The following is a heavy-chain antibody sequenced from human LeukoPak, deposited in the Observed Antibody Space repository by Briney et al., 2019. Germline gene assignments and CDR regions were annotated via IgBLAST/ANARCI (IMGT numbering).Heavy chain of an antibody. V-gene: IGHV3-23*01. CDR2: ISGSGDIT. CDR3: ARTTVTAGRTNWFDP. Sequence: GGSLRLSCVLSGFSFSSYATSWVRQAPGKGLEWVSAISGSGDITYSADSVQGRFTVSRDSSKSTVYLQMNSLRAEDTAVYYCARTTVTAGRTNWFDPWGQGTLVIVSS. CDR1: GFSFSSYA. J-gene: IGHJ5*02. D-gene: IGHD4-17*01.